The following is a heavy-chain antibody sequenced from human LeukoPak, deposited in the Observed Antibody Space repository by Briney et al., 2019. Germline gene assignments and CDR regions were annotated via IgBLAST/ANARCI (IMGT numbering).Heavy chain of an antibody. CDR1: GGSIYSHSW. J-gene: IGHJ1*01. D-gene: IGHD6-13*01. CDR3: ARAAHQQQLAQYFQH. Sequence: PSETLSLTCSISGGSIYSHSWWSWVRQPPGKGLEWIGEIYHGGDTNYDPSLKSRVSMSVDKSKNHFSLNLSSVTAADTAVYYCARAAHQQQLAQYFQHWGQGTLVTVSS. V-gene: IGHV4-4*02. CDR2: IYHGGDT.